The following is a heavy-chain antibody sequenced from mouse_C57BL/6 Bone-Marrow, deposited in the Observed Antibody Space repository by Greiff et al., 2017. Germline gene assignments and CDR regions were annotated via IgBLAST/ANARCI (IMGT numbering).Heavy chain of an antibody. D-gene: IGHD1-1*01. J-gene: IGHJ1*03. Sequence: EVKLVESGGGLVQPGESLKLSCESNEYEFPSHDMSWVRKTPEKRLELVAAINSDGGSTSYPDTMARRFIISRDNTKKTLYLQMSSLRSEDTALYYCARHDYYGSAWYFDVWGTGTTVTVSS. CDR1: EYEFPSHD. CDR2: INSDGGST. CDR3: ARHDYYGSAWYFDV. V-gene: IGHV5-2*01.